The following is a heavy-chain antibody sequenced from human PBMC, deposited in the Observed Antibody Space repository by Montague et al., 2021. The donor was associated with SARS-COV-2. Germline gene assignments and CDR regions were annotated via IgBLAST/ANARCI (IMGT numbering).Heavy chain of an antibody. CDR1: GYSFISYW. V-gene: IGHV5-51*01. CDR2: IYPGDSET. Sequence: QSGAEVKKPGESLKISCKGSGYSFISYWIGWVRQMPGKGLEWMGIIYPGDSETRYSPSFQGQVTISADKSISTAYLQWSSLKASDTAMYYCVRLGGFRDHYYYGMDVWGQGTTVTGSS. J-gene: IGHJ6*02. CDR3: VRLGGFRDHYYYGMDV. D-gene: IGHD3-10*01.